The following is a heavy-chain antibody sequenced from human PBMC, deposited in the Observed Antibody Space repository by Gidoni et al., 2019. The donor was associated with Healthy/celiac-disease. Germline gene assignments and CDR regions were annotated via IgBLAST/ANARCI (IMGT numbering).Heavy chain of an antibody. D-gene: IGHD2-8*01. CDR2: INHSGST. CDR3: ARRGSRYCTNGVCQAFDY. CDR1: GGSFCGYY. J-gene: IGHJ4*02. Sequence: QVQLQQWGAGLLKPSETLSLTCAVYGGSFCGYYWSWIRQPPGKGLEWIGEINHSGSTNYNPSLKSRVTISVDTSKNQFSLKLSSVTAADTAVYYCARRGSRYCTNGVCQAFDYWGQGTLVTVSS. V-gene: IGHV4-34*01.